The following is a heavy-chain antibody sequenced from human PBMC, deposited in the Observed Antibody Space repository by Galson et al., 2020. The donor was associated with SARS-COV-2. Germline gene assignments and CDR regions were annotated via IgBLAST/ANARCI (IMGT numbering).Heavy chain of an antibody. CDR2: IYQRGDT. CDR3: ARRDLGDKGAMDV. J-gene: IGHJ6*02. V-gene: IGHV4-30-2*01. Sequence: SETLSLTCAVSGASISGLGYSWGWIRQAPGEGLEWIGYIYQRGDTHYNPSLKSRLTIAVDRPNNQFSLKLTSVTAADTAVYYCARRDLGDKGAMDVWGQGTTVTVSS. CDR1: GASISGLGYS. D-gene: IGHD3-10*01.